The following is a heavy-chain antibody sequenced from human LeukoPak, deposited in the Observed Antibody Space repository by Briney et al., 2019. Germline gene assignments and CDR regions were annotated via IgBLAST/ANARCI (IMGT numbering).Heavy chain of an antibody. V-gene: IGHV3-74*01. Sequence: PGGSLRLSCAASRFTFTNSWMHWVRQAPGKGLVWVSRINSDGSSTTYADFVKGRFTISRDNAKNTLYLQMNSLRAEDTAVYYCARDHRDYYYMDVWGKGTTVTVSS. CDR1: RFTFTNSW. CDR3: ARDHRDYYYMDV. CDR2: INSDGSST. D-gene: IGHD1-14*01. J-gene: IGHJ6*03.